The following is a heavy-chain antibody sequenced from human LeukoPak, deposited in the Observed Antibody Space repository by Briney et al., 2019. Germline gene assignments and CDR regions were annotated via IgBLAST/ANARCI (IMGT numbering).Heavy chain of an antibody. CDR2: MSYDGMNK. CDR3: ARGMYSGSYYWYFDL. J-gene: IGHJ2*01. V-gene: IGHV3-30*04. Sequence: PGGSLRLSCAASGFTFSSYAMHWVRQAPGKGLEWVAVMSYDGMNKYYADSVKGRFTISRDNSKNTLYLQMNSLRAEDTAVYYCARGMYSGSYYWYFDLWGRGTLVTVSS. CDR1: GFTFSSYA. D-gene: IGHD1-26*01.